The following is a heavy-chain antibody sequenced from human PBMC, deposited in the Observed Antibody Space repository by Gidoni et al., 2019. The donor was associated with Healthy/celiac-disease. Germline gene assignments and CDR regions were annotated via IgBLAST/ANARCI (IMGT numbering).Heavy chain of an antibody. Sequence: QVQLVESGGGVVQPGRSLRLSCAASGFTFSSYGMHWVRQAPGKGLEWVAVIGYDGSNKYYADSVKGRFTISRDNSKNTLYLQMNSLRAEDTAVYYCARDPSIRDFWSGQPSVGTRFDPWGQGTLVTVSS. V-gene: IGHV3-33*01. CDR3: ARDPSIRDFWSGQPSVGTRFDP. D-gene: IGHD3-3*01. J-gene: IGHJ5*02. CDR2: IGYDGSNK. CDR1: GFTFSSYG.